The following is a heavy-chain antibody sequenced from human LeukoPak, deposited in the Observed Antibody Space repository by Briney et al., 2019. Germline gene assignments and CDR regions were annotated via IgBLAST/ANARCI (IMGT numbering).Heavy chain of an antibody. Sequence: GGSLRLSCAASGFTFSSYSMNWVRQAPGNRLKWVSSISSTVSDIYYADSVKARFTISRDNAKNSLYLQMNSLRAEDTAVYYCASACSGGSCYSRYYYYGMDVWGKGTTVTVSS. J-gene: IGHJ6*04. V-gene: IGHV3-21*01. CDR2: ISSTVSDI. CDR1: GFTFSSYS. D-gene: IGHD2-15*01. CDR3: ASACSGGSCYSRYYYYGMDV.